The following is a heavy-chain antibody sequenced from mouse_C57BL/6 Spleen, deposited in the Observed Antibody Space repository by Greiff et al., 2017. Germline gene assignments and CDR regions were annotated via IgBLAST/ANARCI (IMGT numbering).Heavy chain of an antibody. D-gene: IGHD2-2*01. CDR1: GYTFTSYW. V-gene: IGHV1-64*01. CDR2: IHPNSGST. CDR3: ARFGYADFDV. J-gene: IGHJ1*03. Sequence: VQLQQPGAELVKPGASVKLSCKASGYTFTSYWMHWVKQRPGQGLEWIGMIHPNSGSTNYNEKFKSKATLTVDKSSSTAYMQLSSLTSGDSAVYYCARFGYADFDVWGTGTTVTVSS.